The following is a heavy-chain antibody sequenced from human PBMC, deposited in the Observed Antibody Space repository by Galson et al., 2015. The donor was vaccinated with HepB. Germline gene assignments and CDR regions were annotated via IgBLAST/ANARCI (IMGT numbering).Heavy chain of an antibody. J-gene: IGHJ4*02. CDR1: GGTFSSYA. CDR3: ARVPYSSSPPDY. Sequence: SVKVSCKASGGTFSSYAISWVRQAPGQGLEWMGGIIPIFGTANYAQKFQGRVTITADESTSTAYMELSSLRSEDTAVYYCARVPYSSSPPDYWGQGTLVTVSS. D-gene: IGHD6-6*01. CDR2: IIPIFGTA. V-gene: IGHV1-69*13.